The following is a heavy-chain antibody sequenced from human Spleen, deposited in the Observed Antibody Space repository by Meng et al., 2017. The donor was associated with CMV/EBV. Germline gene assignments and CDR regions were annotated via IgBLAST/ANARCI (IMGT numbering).Heavy chain of an antibody. D-gene: IGHD6-19*01. CDR1: GFTFSSYE. CDR3: AANLGYSSGWYRNNYYYYGMDV. V-gene: IGHV3-48*03. CDR2: ISSSGSTI. Sequence: GGSLRLSCAASGFTFSSYEMNWVRQAPGKGLEWVSYISSSGSTIYYADSVKGRFTISRDNAKNSLYLQMNSLRAEDTAVYYCAANLGYSSGWYRNNYYYYGMDVWGQGTTVTVSS. J-gene: IGHJ6*02.